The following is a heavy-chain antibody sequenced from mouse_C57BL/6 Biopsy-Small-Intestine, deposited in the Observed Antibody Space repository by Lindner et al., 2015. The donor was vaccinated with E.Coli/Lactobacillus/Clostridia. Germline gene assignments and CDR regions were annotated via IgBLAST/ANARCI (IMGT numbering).Heavy chain of an antibody. Sequence: VQLQESGPELVKPGASVKMSCKASGYTFTDYNMHWVKQSHGKSLEWIGYINPNNGGTSYNQKFKGKATLTVNKSSSTAYMELRSLTSEDSAVYYCANYYYGTWFAYWGQGTLVTVSA. V-gene: IGHV1-22*01. J-gene: IGHJ3*01. CDR1: GYTFTDYN. D-gene: IGHD1-1*01. CDR3: ANYYYGTWFAY. CDR2: INPNNGGT.